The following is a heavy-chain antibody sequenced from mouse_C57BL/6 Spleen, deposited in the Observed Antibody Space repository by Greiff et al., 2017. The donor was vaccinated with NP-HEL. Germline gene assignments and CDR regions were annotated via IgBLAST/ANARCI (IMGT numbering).Heavy chain of an antibody. Sequence: DVMLVESGGGLVKPGGSLKLSCAASGMHWVRQAPEKGLEWVAYISSGSSTIYYADTVKGRFTISRDNAKNTLFLQMTSLRSEDTAMYYCAREDYYGGFAYWGQGTLVTVSA. D-gene: IGHD1-1*01. CDR2: ISSGSSTI. CDR1: G. CDR3: AREDYYGGFAY. J-gene: IGHJ3*01. V-gene: IGHV5-17*01.